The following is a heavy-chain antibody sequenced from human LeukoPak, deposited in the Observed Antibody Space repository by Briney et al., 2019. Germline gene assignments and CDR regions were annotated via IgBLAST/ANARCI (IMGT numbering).Heavy chain of an antibody. J-gene: IGHJ4*02. CDR2: IYPGDSDT. D-gene: IGHD5-18*01. Sequence: GESLKISCKGSGYSFTSYWIGWVRQMPGKGLEWMGIIYPGDSDTRYSPSFQGQVTISADKSISTAYLQWSGLKASDTALYYCARPRDTAMGGFDYWGQGTLVTVSS. CDR3: ARPRDTAMGGFDY. CDR1: GYSFTSYW. V-gene: IGHV5-51*01.